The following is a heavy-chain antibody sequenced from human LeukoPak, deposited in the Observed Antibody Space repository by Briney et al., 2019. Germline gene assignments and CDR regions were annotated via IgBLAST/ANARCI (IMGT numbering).Heavy chain of an antibody. CDR2: ISGSGGNT. J-gene: IGHJ4*02. CDR1: GFTFSSYA. D-gene: IGHD4-17*01. Sequence: GGSLRLSCAASGFTFSSYAMSWVRQAPGKGLEWVSAISGSGGNTYYADSVKGRFTISRDNSKNTLYLQMNSLRAEDTAVYYCAKQGLTTVTSSRYYFDYWGPGNPGHRLL. CDR3: AKQGLTTVTSSRYYFDY. V-gene: IGHV3-23*01.